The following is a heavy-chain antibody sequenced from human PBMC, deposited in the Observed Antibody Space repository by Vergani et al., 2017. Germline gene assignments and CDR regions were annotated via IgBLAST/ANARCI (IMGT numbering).Heavy chain of an antibody. Sequence: EVQLVESGGGSVQSGGSLRLSCVASGFSFNTYWMHWVRQVPGKGLMWVARIDEYGNRATYGDFETGRFPISRDNAKNPVFLQMNNLRADDAGVYYCVRTEYCTGIACNTRFDSWGQGALVTVSS. CDR2: IDEYGNRA. D-gene: IGHD2-8*02. CDR3: VRTEYCTGIACNTRFDS. V-gene: IGHV3-74*03. CDR1: GFSFNTYW. J-gene: IGHJ5*01.